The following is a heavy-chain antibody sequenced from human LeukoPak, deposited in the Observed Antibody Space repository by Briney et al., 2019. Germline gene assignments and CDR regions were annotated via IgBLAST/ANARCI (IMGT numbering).Heavy chain of an antibody. D-gene: IGHD3-16*01. V-gene: IGHV3-9*01. J-gene: IGHJ4*02. CDR3: AKSAYDYVWGSYDY. CDR1: GFTFDDYA. Sequence: GGSLRLSCAASGFTFDDYAMHWVRQAPGKGLEWVSGISWNSGSIGYADSVKGRFTISRDNAKNSLYPQMNSLRAEDTALYYCAKSAYDYVWGSYDYWGQGTLVTVSS. CDR2: ISWNSGSI.